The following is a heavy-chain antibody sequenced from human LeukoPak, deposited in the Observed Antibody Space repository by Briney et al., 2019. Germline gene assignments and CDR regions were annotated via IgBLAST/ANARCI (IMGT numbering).Heavy chain of an antibody. CDR2: IYHSGST. D-gene: IGHD4-11*01. CDR1: GGSISSGGYS. J-gene: IGHJ5*02. CDR3: ARGSVTTGVWFDP. V-gene: IGHV4-30-2*01. Sequence: PSETLSLTCAVSGGSISSGGYSWSWIRQPPGKGLEWIGYIYHSGSTYYNPSLKSRVTISVDRSKNQFSLKLSSVTAADTAVYYCARGSVTTGVWFDPWGQGTLVTVSS.